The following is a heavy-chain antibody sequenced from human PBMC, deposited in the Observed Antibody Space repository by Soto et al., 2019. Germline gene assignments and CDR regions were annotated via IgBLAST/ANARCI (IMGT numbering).Heavy chain of an antibody. J-gene: IGHJ4*02. Sequence: VQLLESGGGLLSPGGSLRLSCAASGFTFSSYAMSWVRQAPGKGLEWLAGITFRGDYTYYADSVKGRFSLSRDNSRNRLDLQMNNLKVEDTALYYCAKLGTMGVFDNWGQGTLLTVSS. CDR1: GFTFSSYA. D-gene: IGHD1-26*01. CDR2: ITFRGDYT. V-gene: IGHV3-23*01. CDR3: AKLGTMGVFDN.